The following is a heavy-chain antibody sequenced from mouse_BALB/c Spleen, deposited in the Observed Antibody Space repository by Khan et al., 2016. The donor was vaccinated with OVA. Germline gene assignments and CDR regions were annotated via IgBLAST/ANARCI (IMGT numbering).Heavy chain of an antibody. CDR3: ARTARIKY. CDR1: GYSITSGYG. CDR2: ISYSGST. D-gene: IGHD1-2*01. V-gene: IGHV3-1*02. Sequence: EVQLVESGPGLVKPSPSLSLTCTVTGYSITSGYGWYWIRQFPGNQLECVGYISYSGSTNYNPSFKSKISITRDTSKNQFFLQLKSVTTEDTATYYCARTARIKYWGQGTTLTVSS. J-gene: IGHJ2*01.